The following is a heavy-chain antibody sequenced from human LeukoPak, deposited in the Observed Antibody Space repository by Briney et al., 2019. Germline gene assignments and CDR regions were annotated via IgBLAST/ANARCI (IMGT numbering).Heavy chain of an antibody. J-gene: IGHJ4*02. D-gene: IGHD5-18*01. CDR3: ARVDSLTGYSYGPPDY. CDR2: ISAYNGNT. V-gene: IGHV1-18*01. CDR1: GYTFTSYG. Sequence: ASVKVSCKASGYTFTSYGVSWVRQAPGQGLEWMGWISAYNGNTNYAQKLRGRVTMTTDTSTSTAYMELRSLRSDDTAVYYCARVDSLTGYSYGPPDYWGQGTLVTVSS.